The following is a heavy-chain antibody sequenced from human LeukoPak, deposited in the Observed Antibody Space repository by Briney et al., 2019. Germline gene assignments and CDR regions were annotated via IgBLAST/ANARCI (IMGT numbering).Heavy chain of an antibody. V-gene: IGHV3-30*02. CDR1: GFTFSSYG. CDR3: AKVVTTYYYDTSGYSDY. D-gene: IGHD3-22*01. Sequence: PGGSLRLSCAASGFTFSSYGMHWVRQAPDKGLEWVAFIRYDGNNKYYVDSVKGQFTISRDNSKNTLYLQMNSLRAEDTAVYYCAKVVTTYYYDTSGYSDYWGQGTLVTVSS. CDR2: IRYDGNNK. J-gene: IGHJ4*02.